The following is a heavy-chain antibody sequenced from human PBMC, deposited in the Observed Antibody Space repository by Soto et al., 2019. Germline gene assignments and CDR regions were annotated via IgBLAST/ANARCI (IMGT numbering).Heavy chain of an antibody. CDR2: ISAYNGNT. CDR3: ARDRSSGYYYYYGMDV. V-gene: IGHV1-18*04. J-gene: IGHJ6*02. Sequence: QVQLVQSGAEVKKPGASVKVSCKASGYTFTSYGISWVRQAPGQGLEWMGWISAYNGNTNYAQKLQGRVTMTTDTSTITAYMELRSLRSDDTAVYYCARDRSSGYYYYYGMDVWGQGTTVTVSS. D-gene: IGHD6-6*01. CDR1: GYTFTSYG.